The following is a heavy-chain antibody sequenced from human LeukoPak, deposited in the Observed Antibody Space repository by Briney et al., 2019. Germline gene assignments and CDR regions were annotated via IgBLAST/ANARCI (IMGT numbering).Heavy chain of an antibody. CDR3: AREIPLMDAFDI. CDR2: INPNSGGT. Sequence: ASVKVSCKASGYTFTGYYMHWVRQAPGQGLEWMGWINPNSGGTNYAQKFQGRVTMTRDTSISTAYMELSRLRSDDTAVYYCAREIPLMDAFDIWGQGTMVTVSS. CDR1: GYTFTGYY. D-gene: IGHD3/OR15-3a*01. V-gene: IGHV1-2*02. J-gene: IGHJ3*02.